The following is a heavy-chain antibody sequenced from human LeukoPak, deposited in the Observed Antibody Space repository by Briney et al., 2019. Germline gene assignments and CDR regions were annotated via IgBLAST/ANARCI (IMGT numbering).Heavy chain of an antibody. D-gene: IGHD1-26*01. CDR3: ARVREPTSYWYFDL. Sequence: SETLSLTCAVSGGSISSSYWWSWVRQPPGKGLEWIGEAYHSGSTNYNPSLKSRVTISVDTSKNQFSLKLSSVTAADTAVYYCARVREPTSYWYFDLWGRGTLVTVSS. V-gene: IGHV4-4*02. CDR2: AYHSGST. CDR1: GGSISSSYW. J-gene: IGHJ2*01.